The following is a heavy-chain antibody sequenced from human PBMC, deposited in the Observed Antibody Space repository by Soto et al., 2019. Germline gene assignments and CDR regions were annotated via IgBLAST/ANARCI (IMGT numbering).Heavy chain of an antibody. Sequence: PGGSLRLSCAASGFSFSTFGMHWVRQAPGKGLEWVAGISYDGGQKFYANSVKGRLTISRDNSKNTVYLQMGSLRSEDTAIYTCAKGRGLRVTYPLDYWGQGTLVTVSS. CDR3: AKGRGLRVTYPLDY. CDR1: GFSFSTFG. CDR2: ISYDGGQK. J-gene: IGHJ4*02. V-gene: IGHV3-30*18. D-gene: IGHD3-10*01.